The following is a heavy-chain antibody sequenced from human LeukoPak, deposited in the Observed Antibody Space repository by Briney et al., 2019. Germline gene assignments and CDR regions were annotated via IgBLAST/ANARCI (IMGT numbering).Heavy chain of an antibody. CDR2: IWYDGSNK. CDR1: GFTFSSYG. CDR3: ARDGIGYSYGYWDY. V-gene: IGHV3-33*01. J-gene: IGHJ4*02. D-gene: IGHD5-18*01. Sequence: GGSLRLSCAASGFTFSSYGMHWVRQAPGKGLEWVAVIWYDGSNKYYADSVKGRFTISRDNSKNTLYLQMNSLRAEDTAVYYCARDGIGYSYGYWDYWGQGTLVTVSS.